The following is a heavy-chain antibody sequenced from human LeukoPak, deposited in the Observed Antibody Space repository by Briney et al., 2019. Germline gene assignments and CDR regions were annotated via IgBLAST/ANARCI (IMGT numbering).Heavy chain of an antibody. CDR3: ARDFNPEGEYRSVNYFDY. Sequence: SETLSLTCAVYGGSFSGYYWSWIRQPPGKGLEWIGEINHSGSTNYNPSLKSRVTISVDTSKNQFSLQLNSVTPEDTAVYYCARDFNPEGEYRSVNYFDYWGQGTLVTVSS. J-gene: IGHJ4*02. D-gene: IGHD1-14*01. V-gene: IGHV4-34*01. CDR2: INHSGST. CDR1: GGSFSGYY.